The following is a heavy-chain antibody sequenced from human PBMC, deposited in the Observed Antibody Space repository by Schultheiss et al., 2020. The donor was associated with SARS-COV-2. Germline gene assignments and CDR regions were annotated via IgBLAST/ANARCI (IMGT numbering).Heavy chain of an antibody. CDR2: ISAYNGNT. V-gene: IGHV1-2*02. J-gene: IGHJ4*02. CDR3: ARDPFERRPSLDD. Sequence: ASVKVSCKASGYTFTSYAMNWVRQAPGQGLEWMGWISAYNGNTNYAQKFQGGVTMTWDTSISTAYVDLSSLTSDDTAVYYCARDPFERRPSLDDWGQGTLVTVSS. D-gene: IGHD3-16*01. CDR1: GYTFTSYA.